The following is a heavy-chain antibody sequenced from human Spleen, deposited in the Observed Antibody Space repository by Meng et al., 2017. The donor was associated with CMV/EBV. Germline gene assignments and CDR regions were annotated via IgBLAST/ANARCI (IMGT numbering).Heavy chain of an antibody. CDR3: AKAACSSGSCYSNF. CDR2: ISYIGEGT. Sequence: GESLKISCAASGFTFSDYAMSWVRQAPGEGLEWVSAISYIGEGTYYADSVKGRFTISRDNSKNTLYLQMDSLRAEDTAVYYCAKAACSSGSCYSNFWGQGTLVTVSS. V-gene: IGHV3-23*01. CDR1: GFTFSDYA. D-gene: IGHD2-15*01. J-gene: IGHJ4*02.